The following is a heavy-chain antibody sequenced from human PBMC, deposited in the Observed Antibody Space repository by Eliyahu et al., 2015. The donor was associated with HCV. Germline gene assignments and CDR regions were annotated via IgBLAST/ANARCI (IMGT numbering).Heavy chain of an antibody. J-gene: IGHJ4*02. Sequence: EVQLLESGGGLVQPGGSLRLSCAASGLTFSNYAMNWVRQAPGKGLEWVSGISTSGDSTYYADSVKGRFTISRDNSKSTVYLQMTSLRGEDTAIYYCAENYDNNPQRRRPFDYWGQGTLVTVSS. CDR2: ISTSGDST. CDR3: AENYDNNPQRRRPFDY. D-gene: IGHD3-22*01. CDR1: GLTFSNYA. V-gene: IGHV3-23*01.